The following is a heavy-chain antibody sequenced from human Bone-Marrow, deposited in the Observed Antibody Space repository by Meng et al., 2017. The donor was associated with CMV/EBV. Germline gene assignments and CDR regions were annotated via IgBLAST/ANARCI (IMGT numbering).Heavy chain of an antibody. D-gene: IGHD2-2*01. V-gene: IGHV3-48*04. CDR2: ISSSSSTI. J-gene: IGHJ4*02. Sequence: GESLKISCAASGFTFSSYSMNWVRQAPGKGLEWVSYISSSSSTIYYADSVKGRFTISRDNAKNSLYLQMNSLRAEDTAVYYCARGGEYCSSTSCYRQPIDYWGQGPRGTGSS. CDR3: ARGGEYCSSTSCYRQPIDY. CDR1: GFTFSSYS.